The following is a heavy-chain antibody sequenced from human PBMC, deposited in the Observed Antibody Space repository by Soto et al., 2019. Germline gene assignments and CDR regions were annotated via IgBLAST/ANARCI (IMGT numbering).Heavy chain of an antibody. CDR3: VRDMQLWRLDS. CDR2: INAGDDKT. D-gene: IGHD2-21*01. V-gene: IGHV1-3*01. Sequence: ASVKVSCKASGYNFITYPLHWVRQAPGQRPEWMGWINAGDDKTQYSQKFQGRFTISRDNAKNTLYLHMNSLRAEDTAVYYCVRDMQLWRLDSWGQGTLVTVSS. CDR1: GYNFITYP. J-gene: IGHJ4*02.